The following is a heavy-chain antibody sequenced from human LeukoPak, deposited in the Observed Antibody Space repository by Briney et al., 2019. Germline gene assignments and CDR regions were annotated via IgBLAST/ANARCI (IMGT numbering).Heavy chain of an antibody. CDR2: IKQDGSEK. Sequence: GSLRLSCAASGFTFSRYWMSWVRQAPGKGLEWVANIKQDGSEKYYADSVKGRFTISRDNSKNTLYLQMNSLRAEDTAVYYCARGQSILRYFDWHEFDYWGQGTLVTVSS. D-gene: IGHD3-9*01. J-gene: IGHJ4*02. CDR1: GFTFSRYW. CDR3: ARGQSILRYFDWHEFDY. V-gene: IGHV3-7*01.